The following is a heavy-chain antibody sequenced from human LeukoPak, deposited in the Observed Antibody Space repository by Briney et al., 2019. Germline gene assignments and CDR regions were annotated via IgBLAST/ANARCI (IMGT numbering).Heavy chain of an antibody. V-gene: IGHV3-21*01. CDR1: GFTFSSYS. J-gene: IGHJ6*03. CDR3: ARAAIAAAGIYYYMDV. CDR2: ISTSSSYI. Sequence: GGSLRLSCAASGFTFSSYSMNWVRQAPGKGLGWVSFISTSSSYIHNADSVKGRFTISRHNAKNSLYLQMNSLRAEDTAVYYCARAAIAAAGIYYYMDVWGKGTTVTVSS. D-gene: IGHD6-13*01.